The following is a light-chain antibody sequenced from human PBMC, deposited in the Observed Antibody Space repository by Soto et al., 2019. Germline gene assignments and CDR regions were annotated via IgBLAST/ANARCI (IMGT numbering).Light chain of an antibody. V-gene: IGLV7-43*01. CDR2: STS. Sequence: QAVVTQEPSLTVSPGGTVTLTCASSTGAVTSGYYANRFQQKPGQAPRALISSTSKKHSWTPARFSGSLLGGKAALTLSGVQPEDEAEYYCLLFYRDAWVFGGGTKLTVL. CDR3: LLFYRDAWV. J-gene: IGLJ3*02. CDR1: TGAVTSGYY.